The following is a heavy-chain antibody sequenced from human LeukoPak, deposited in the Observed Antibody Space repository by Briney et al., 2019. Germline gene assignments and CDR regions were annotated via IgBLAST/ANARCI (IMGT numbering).Heavy chain of an antibody. V-gene: IGHV3-30*18. Sequence: QAGGPLRLSCAASGFTFSSYGMHWVRQAPGKGLEWVAVISYDGSNKYYADSVKGRFTISRDNSKNTLYLQMNSLRAEDTAVYYCAKDSNIVVVVAATGMFDYWGQGTLVTVSS. J-gene: IGHJ4*02. CDR1: GFTFSSYG. CDR2: ISYDGSNK. CDR3: AKDSNIVVVVAATGMFDY. D-gene: IGHD2-15*01.